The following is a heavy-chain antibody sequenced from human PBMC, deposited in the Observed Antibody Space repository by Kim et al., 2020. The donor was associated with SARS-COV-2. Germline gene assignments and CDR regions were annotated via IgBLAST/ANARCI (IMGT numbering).Heavy chain of an antibody. CDR3: AREGDAAGHSDAFDI. J-gene: IGHJ3*02. CDR2: MYYSGTP. CDR1: GASITSANYF. V-gene: IGHV4-31*03. Sequence: SETLSLTCTVSGASITSANYFWGWIRQQPGKGLEWIGYMYYSGTPYYNPSLKSRVTISRDTSTNTFSLRLTSVTAADTAVYYCAREGDAAGHSDAFDIWGQGPVVTVSS. D-gene: IGHD2-21*02.